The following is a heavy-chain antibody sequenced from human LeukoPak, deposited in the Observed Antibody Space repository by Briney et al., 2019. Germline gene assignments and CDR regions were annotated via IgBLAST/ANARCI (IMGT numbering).Heavy chain of an antibody. Sequence: PGGSLRLSCAASGFTFNSYGMHWVRQAPGKGLEWVAFIRYDGSNKYYADSVKGRFTISRDNSKNTLYLQMNSLRAEDTAVYYCARGVRYDSSGCPYWGQGTLVTVSS. CDR1: GFTFNSYG. J-gene: IGHJ4*02. V-gene: IGHV3-30*02. CDR3: ARGVRYDSSGCPY. D-gene: IGHD3-22*01. CDR2: IRYDGSNK.